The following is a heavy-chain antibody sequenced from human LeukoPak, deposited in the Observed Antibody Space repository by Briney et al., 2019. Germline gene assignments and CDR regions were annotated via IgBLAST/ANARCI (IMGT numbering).Heavy chain of an antibody. V-gene: IGHV4-59*01. CDR1: GGSISSYY. J-gene: IGHJ4*02. CDR3: ARGSFGDYAYGLDY. Sequence: SETLSLTCTVSGGSISSYYWSWIRQPPGKGLEWIGYIYYSGSTNYNPSLKSRVTISVDTSKNQFSLKLSSVTAAGTAVYYCARGSFGDYAYGLDYWGQGTLVTVSS. D-gene: IGHD4-17*01. CDR2: IYYSGST.